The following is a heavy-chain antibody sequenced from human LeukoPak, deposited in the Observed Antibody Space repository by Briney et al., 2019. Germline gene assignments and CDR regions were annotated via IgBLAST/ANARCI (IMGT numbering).Heavy chain of an antibody. CDR1: GFTFSNYA. CDR2: ISSNSYTI. J-gene: IGHJ4*02. CDR3: ARDFAIVVVPAAMGY. D-gene: IGHD2-2*01. Sequence: SGGSLRLSCSASGFTFSNYAMNWVRQAPGKGLEWVSYISSNSYTIYYADSVKGRFTISRDNSKNTLYLQMNSLRAEDTAVYYCARDFAIVVVPAAMGYWGQGTLVTVSS. V-gene: IGHV3-48*01.